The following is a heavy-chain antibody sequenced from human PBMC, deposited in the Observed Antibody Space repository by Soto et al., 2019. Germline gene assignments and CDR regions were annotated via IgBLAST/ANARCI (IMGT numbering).Heavy chain of an antibody. D-gene: IGHD4-17*01. J-gene: IGHJ6*02. CDR2: IIPIFGTA. CDR3: ARNSGGTTVAVGMDA. V-gene: IGHV1-69*01. CDR1: GGTFSSYA. Sequence: QVQLVQSGAEVKKPGSSVKVSCKASGGTFSSYAISWVRQAPGQGLEWMGGIIPIFGTANYSQKFQGRVTITADEATSTAYMELSSLRSEDMAVYYCARNSGGTTVAVGMDAWGQGTKVTVSS.